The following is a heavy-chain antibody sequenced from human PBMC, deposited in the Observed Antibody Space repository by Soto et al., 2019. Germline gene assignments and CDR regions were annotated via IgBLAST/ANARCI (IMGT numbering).Heavy chain of an antibody. D-gene: IGHD3-16*02. CDR2: IDPSDSYT. J-gene: IGHJ6*02. CDR1: GYSFTSYW. CDR3: ARSSIMITFGGVIGSYGMDV. V-gene: IGHV5-10-1*01. Sequence: PGESLKISCKGSGYSFTSYWISWVRQMPGKGLEWMGRIDPSDSYTNYSPSFQGHVTISADKSISTAYLQWSSLKASDTAMYYCARSSIMITFGGVIGSYGMDVWGQGTTVTVS.